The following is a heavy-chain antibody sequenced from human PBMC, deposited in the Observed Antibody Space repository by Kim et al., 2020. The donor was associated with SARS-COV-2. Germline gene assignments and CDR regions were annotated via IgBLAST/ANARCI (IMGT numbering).Heavy chain of an antibody. Sequence: GGSLRLSCAASGFTFDDYAMHWVRQAPGKGLDLVSGISWNSCSIGYADSLNGRFTISIDNAKNSLFLQMNILLAEDTALYYFSKGFTYYYYGLYVWCQGT. CDR2: ISWNSCSI. V-gene: IGHV3-9*01. J-gene: IGHJ6*02. CDR1: GFTFDDYA. D-gene: IGHD3-10*01. CDR3: SKGFTYYYYGLYV.